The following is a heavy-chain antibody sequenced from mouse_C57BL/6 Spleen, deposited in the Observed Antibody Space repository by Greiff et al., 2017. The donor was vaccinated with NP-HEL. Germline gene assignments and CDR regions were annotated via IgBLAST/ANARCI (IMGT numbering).Heavy chain of an antibody. CDR2: IDPETGGT. CDR3: TKGFYGYAMDY. V-gene: IGHV1-15*01. J-gene: IGHJ4*01. CDR1: GYTFTDYE. Sequence: QVQLQQSGAELVRPGASVTLSCKASGYTFTDYEMHWVKQTPVHGLEWIGAIDPETGGTAYNQKFKGKAILTADKSSSTAYMELRSLTSEDSAVYYCTKGFYGYAMDYWGQGTSVTVSS. D-gene: IGHD1-1*02.